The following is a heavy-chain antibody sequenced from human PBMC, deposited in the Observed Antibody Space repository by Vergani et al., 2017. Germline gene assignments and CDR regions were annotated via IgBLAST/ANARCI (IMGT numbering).Heavy chain of an antibody. CDR1: GGPFSGYY. CDR2: INHSGST. Sequence: QVQLQQWGAGLLKPSETLSLTCAVYGGPFSGYYWSWIRQPPGKGLEWIGEINHSGSTNYNPSLKSRVTISVDTSKNQFSLKLSSVTAADTAVYYCARGTGCSGGSCYLSYWGQGTLVTVSS. D-gene: IGHD2-15*01. J-gene: IGHJ4*02. CDR3: ARGTGCSGGSCYLSY. V-gene: IGHV4-34*01.